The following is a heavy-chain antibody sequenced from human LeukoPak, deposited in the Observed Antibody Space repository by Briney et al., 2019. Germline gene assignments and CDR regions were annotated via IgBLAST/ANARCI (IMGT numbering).Heavy chain of an antibody. J-gene: IGHJ4*02. V-gene: IGHV4-31*03. Sequence: SETLSLTCTVSGGSISSGGYYWSWIRQHPGTGLEWIGYIYYSGSTYYNPSLKSRVTISVDTSKNQFSLKLSSVTAADTAVYYCARGGYDGGPYFDYWGQGTLVTVSS. CDR3: ARGGYDGGPYFDY. CDR2: IYYSGST. D-gene: IGHD5-12*01. CDR1: GGSISSGGYY.